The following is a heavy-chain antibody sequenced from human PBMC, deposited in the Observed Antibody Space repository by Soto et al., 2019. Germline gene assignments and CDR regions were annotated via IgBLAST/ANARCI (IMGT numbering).Heavy chain of an antibody. CDR3: GKDPNTGVVGI. J-gene: IGHJ3*02. CDR2: IYNSGTT. CDR1: GASISNHY. D-gene: IGHD3-3*01. V-gene: IGHV4-59*11. Sequence: SETLSLTCTFSGASISNHYLNWIRQPPGKGLEWIGYIYNSGTTNYNPSLKSRVTISADTSKNQFSLKLTSVTAADTAVYFCGKDPNTGVVGIWGQGTMVTVSS.